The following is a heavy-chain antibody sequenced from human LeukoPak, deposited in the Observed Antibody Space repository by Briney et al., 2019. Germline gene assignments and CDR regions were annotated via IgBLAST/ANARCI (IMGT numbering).Heavy chain of an antibody. CDR2: ISGSGGST. V-gene: IGHV3-23*01. D-gene: IGHD3-3*01. J-gene: IGHJ6*02. Sequence: GGSLRLSCAASGFTFSSYAMSWVRQAPGKGLEWVSAISGSGGSTYYADSVKGRFTISRDNSKNTLYLQMNSLRAEDTAVYYCARENHYDFWSGYWSYYYYGMDVWGQGTTVTVSS. CDR1: GFTFSSYA. CDR3: ARENHYDFWSGYWSYYYYGMDV.